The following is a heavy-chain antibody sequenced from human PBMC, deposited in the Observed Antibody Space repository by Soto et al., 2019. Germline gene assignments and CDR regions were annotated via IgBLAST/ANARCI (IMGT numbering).Heavy chain of an antibody. CDR3: VMTTVNWFDP. D-gene: IGHD4-17*01. V-gene: IGHV1-2*02. CDR1: GDSFNDYY. CDR2: INPNGGVT. J-gene: IGHJ5*02. Sequence: ASVKVSCKTSGDSFNDYYIHWVRQAPGQGLEWMGWINPNGGVTKYAQKFQGRVTMTRNTSISTAYMELSSLRSEDTAVYYCVMTTVNWFDPWGQGTLVTVSS.